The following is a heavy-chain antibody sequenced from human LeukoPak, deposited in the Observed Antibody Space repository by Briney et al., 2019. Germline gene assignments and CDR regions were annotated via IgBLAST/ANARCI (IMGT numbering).Heavy chain of an antibody. J-gene: IGHJ6*02. CDR3: ARDGAAFDYGDYRGMDV. V-gene: IGHV3-33*01. Sequence: GRSLRLSCAASGFTFSSYGMHWVRQAPGKGLEWVAVIWYDGGNKYYADSVKGRFTISRDNSKNTLYLQMNSLRAEDTAVYYCARDGAAFDYGDYRGMDVWGQGTTVTVSS. CDR2: IWYDGGNK. CDR1: GFTFSSYG. D-gene: IGHD4-17*01.